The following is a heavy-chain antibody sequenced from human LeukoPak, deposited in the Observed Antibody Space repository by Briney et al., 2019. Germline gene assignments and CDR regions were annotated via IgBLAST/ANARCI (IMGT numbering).Heavy chain of an antibody. CDR1: GYSISSGYY. CDR3: ARARSGKWGFDY. CDR2: IYHSGST. J-gene: IGHJ4*02. V-gene: IGHV4-38-2*02. Sequence: SETLSLTCTVSGYSISSGYYWGWIRQPPGKGLGWIGSIYHSGSTYYNPSLKSRVTISVDTSKNQFSLKLSSVTAADTAVYYCARARSGKWGFDYWGQGTLVTVSS. D-gene: IGHD1-26*01.